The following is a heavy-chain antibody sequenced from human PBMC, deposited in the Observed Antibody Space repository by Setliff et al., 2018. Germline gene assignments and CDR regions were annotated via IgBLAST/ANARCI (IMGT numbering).Heavy chain of an antibody. CDR3: ARYITGTTPADY. CDR2: LWYDGSNK. Sequence: GGSLRLSCAASGLTFGSYGMYWVRQAPGKGLEWVAVLWYDGSNKNYADSVKDRFTISRDNSKNTVYLQVNSLTSDDTAVYYCARYITGTTPADYWGQGTLVTVSS. V-gene: IGHV3-33*01. D-gene: IGHD1-7*01. J-gene: IGHJ4*02. CDR1: GLTFGSYG.